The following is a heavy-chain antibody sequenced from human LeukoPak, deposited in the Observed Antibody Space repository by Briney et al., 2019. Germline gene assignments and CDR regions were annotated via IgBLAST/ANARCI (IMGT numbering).Heavy chain of an antibody. J-gene: IGHJ4*02. CDR3: ARAVGPFDY. CDR2: IWFDGSNK. D-gene: IGHD1-26*01. V-gene: IGHV3-33*08. Sequence: GGSLRLSCAASGFTFNSYGMHWVRQAPGKGLEWVAVIWFDGSNKYYAASVTGRFTISRDNSKNTLYLQMNSLRVEDTAVYYCARAVGPFDYWGQGTLVTVSS. CDR1: GFTFNSYG.